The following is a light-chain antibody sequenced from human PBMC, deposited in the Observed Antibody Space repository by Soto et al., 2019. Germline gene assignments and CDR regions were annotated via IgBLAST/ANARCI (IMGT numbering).Light chain of an antibody. CDR3: QQYESAPWA. J-gene: IGKJ2*01. CDR1: QSVSSSY. V-gene: IGKV3-20*01. CDR2: GTS. Sequence: MVLTQSPGTLSLSPGERATLFCRTSQSVSSSYLAWYQKRPGQALRLLMYGTSNRATGIPDRFTGRGSGTEFTLTISRLESEDFARYYCQQYESAPWAFGQGTKL.